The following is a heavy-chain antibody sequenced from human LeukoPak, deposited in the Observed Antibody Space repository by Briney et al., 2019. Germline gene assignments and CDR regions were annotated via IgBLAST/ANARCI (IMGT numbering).Heavy chain of an antibody. D-gene: IGHD6-6*01. CDR2: IKQDGSVK. CDR3: ARIGYSSLSFDY. CDR1: GFTFTTYW. V-gene: IGHV3-7*01. Sequence: GGSLRLSCAASGFTFTTYWMSWVRQAPGKGLEWVANIKQDGSVKYYVDSVKGQFTISRDNAKNSLYLQMSSLRVEDTAVYYCARIGYSSLSFDYWGQGTLVAVSS. J-gene: IGHJ4*02.